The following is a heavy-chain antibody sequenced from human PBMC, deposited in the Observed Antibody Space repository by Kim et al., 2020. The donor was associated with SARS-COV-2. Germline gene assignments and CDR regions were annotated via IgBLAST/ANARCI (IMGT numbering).Heavy chain of an antibody. Sequence: ASVKVSCESSGYTFTTYYMHWVRQAPGQGLEWMGIINPSGGSTSYAQKFQGRVTMTSDASTSTVYMELSSLRSEDTAMYYCASSPVVVAEFDYWGQGTLVSVSS. V-gene: IGHV1-46*01. J-gene: IGHJ4*02. CDR2: INPSGGST. CDR3: ASSPVVVAEFDY. D-gene: IGHD2-15*01. CDR1: GYTFTTYY.